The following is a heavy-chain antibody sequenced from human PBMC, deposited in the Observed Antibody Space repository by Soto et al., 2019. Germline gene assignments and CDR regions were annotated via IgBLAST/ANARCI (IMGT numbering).Heavy chain of an antibody. CDR2: INSDGSST. D-gene: IGHD2-2*01. J-gene: IGHJ4*02. V-gene: IGHV3-74*01. Sequence: GGSLRLSCAASGFTSSSYWMHWVRQAPGKGLVWVSRINSDGSSTTYADSVKGRFTISRDNAKNTLYLQMNSLRAEDTAVYYCARDRTAASADYWGQGALVTVSS. CDR1: GFTSSSYW. CDR3: ARDRTAASADY.